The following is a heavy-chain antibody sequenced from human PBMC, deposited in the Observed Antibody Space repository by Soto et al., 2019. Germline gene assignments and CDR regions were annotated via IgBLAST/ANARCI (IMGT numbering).Heavy chain of an antibody. J-gene: IGHJ5*02. Sequence: GGSLRLSCAASGFTFSSYAMSWVRQAPGKGLEWVSAISGSGGSTYYADSVKGRFTISRDNSKNTLYLQMNSLRAEDTAVYYCAKDRITMTTVTTWNNWFDPWGQGTLVTVSS. D-gene: IGHD4-4*01. CDR1: GFTFSSYA. V-gene: IGHV3-23*01. CDR2: ISGSGGST. CDR3: AKDRITMTTVTTWNNWFDP.